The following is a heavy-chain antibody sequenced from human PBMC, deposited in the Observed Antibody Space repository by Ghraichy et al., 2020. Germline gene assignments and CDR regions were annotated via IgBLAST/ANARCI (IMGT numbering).Heavy chain of an antibody. D-gene: IGHD2-2*01. CDR2: LYHSEST. CDR1: GDSISSGSSS. J-gene: IGHJ4*02. CDR3: ARTSSYLPSYFNH. V-gene: IGHV4-30-2*01. Sequence: SQTLSLTCTVSGDSISSGSSSWSWIRQPPGKGLEWIGNLYHSESTYYNPSLKSRVTISVDRSKSQFSLRLCSVTAADTAVYYCARTSSYLPSYFNHWGQGTLVTVSS.